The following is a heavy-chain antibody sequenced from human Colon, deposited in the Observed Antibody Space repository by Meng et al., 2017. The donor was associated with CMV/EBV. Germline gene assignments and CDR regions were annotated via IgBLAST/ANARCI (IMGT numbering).Heavy chain of an antibody. V-gene: IGHV3-9*01. CDR2: ITWNSETI. CDR3: AKDISPVGGATGYHGMDV. J-gene: IGHJ6*02. D-gene: IGHD1-26*01. Sequence: SLKISCAASGFTFDDHAMHWVRQVPGKGPEWVAGITWNSETIAYGDSVEGRFTISRDNAKNSLYLQMNGLRAEDTALYYCAKDISPVGGATGYHGMDVWGQGTTVTVSS. CDR1: GFTFDDHA.